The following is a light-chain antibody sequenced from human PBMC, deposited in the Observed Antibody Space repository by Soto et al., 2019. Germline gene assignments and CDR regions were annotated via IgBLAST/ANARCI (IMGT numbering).Light chain of an antibody. CDR1: QGVTPN. V-gene: IGKV3D-15*01. CDR3: QQYNNWPFS. CDR2: DVS. J-gene: IGKJ5*01. Sequence: EIRMTQSPGTLSLSPGERSTLSFMSAQGVTPNFAWYQQKSGQSPRLLIYDVSNRATGVPARFSGSGSETDFTLTISGLRSEDSAVYFCQQYNNWPFSFGQGTRLEIK.